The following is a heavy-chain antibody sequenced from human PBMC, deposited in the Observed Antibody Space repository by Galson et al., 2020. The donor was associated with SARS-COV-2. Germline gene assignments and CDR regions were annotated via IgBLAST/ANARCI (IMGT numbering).Heavy chain of an antibody. J-gene: IGHJ4*02. D-gene: IGHD2-2*01. Sequence: GGSLRLSCAASGFTFSSYAMHWVRQAPGKGLEWVTVISTDGSDKHYTDSVKGRFTISRDNSKNTLFLQMNSLRAEDTAVYYCAKDLTRGSAEYYFDYWGQGTLVTVSS. CDR3: AKDLTRGSAEYYFDY. V-gene: IGHV3-30*18. CDR1: GFTFSSYA. CDR2: ISTDGSDK.